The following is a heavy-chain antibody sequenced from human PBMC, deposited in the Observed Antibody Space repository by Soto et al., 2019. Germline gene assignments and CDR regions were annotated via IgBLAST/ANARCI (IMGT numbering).Heavy chain of an antibody. CDR2: IIPIFGTA. Sequence: SVQVSCKASGGTFSSYAISWVRQAPGQGLEWMGGIIPIFGTANYAQKFQGRVTITADESTSTAYMELSSLRSEDTAVYYCASFPLGVATAGYYFDYWGQGTLVTVSS. J-gene: IGHJ4*02. CDR3: ASFPLGVATAGYYFDY. V-gene: IGHV1-69*13. CDR1: GGTFSSYA. D-gene: IGHD5-12*01.